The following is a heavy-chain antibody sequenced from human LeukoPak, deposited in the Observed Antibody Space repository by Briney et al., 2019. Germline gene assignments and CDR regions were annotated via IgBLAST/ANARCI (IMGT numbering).Heavy chain of an antibody. Sequence: SETLSLTCTVSGGSIATGSLYWHWIRQPPGKGPEWIGNIYYSGTTHYSPSLKSRVTISVDTSKNQFSLKLSSVTASDTAVYFCSTSSNGESWFDSWGQGTLVTVSS. CDR3: STSSNGESWFDS. V-gene: IGHV4-39*01. D-gene: IGHD7-27*01. CDR2: IYYSGTT. J-gene: IGHJ5*01. CDR1: GGSIATGSLY.